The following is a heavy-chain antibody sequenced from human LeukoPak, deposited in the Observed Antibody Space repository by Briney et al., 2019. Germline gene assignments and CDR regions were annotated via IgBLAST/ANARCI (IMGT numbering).Heavy chain of an antibody. CDR3: ARPRFTMAFDL. CDR2: IYTSGST. V-gene: IGHV4-61*02. Sequence: SQTLSLTCTVSGGSISSDNYYWSWIRQPAGKGLEWIGRIYTSGSTNYNPSLKSRVTISVDKSKNQFSLKLNSVTAADTAVYYCARPRFTMAFDLWGRGTLVTVSS. J-gene: IGHJ2*01. D-gene: IGHD3-10*01. CDR1: GGSISSDNYY.